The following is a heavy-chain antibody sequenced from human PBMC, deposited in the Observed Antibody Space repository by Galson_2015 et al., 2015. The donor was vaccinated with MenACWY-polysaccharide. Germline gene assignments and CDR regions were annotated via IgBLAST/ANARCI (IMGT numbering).Heavy chain of an antibody. Sequence: PPLVKPTPTLTLARTFSGFSLRPNCMRVSWIRQPPGKALEWLARICWNDGKFYSTSLKTRLTISKDTSKNQVVLTISNMDPVDTATYYCTRTAAAGQGYFDYWGQGTQVTVSS. CDR3: TRTAAAGQGYFDY. CDR1: GFSLRPNCMR. CDR2: ICWNDGK. D-gene: IGHD6-13*01. V-gene: IGHV2-70*04. J-gene: IGHJ4*03.